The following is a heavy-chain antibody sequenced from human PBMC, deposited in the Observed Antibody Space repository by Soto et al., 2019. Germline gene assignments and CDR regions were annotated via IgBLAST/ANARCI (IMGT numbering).Heavy chain of an antibody. Sequence: ASVKVSCKASGYTFTSYGISWVRQAPGQRLEWMGWINAGNGNTKYSQKFQGRVTITRDTSASTAYMELSSLRSEDTAVYYCARDKMKMLELRVYYYMDVWGKGTTVTVSS. CDR1: GYTFTSYG. J-gene: IGHJ6*03. CDR2: INAGNGNT. V-gene: IGHV1-3*01. D-gene: IGHD1-7*01. CDR3: ARDKMKMLELRVYYYMDV.